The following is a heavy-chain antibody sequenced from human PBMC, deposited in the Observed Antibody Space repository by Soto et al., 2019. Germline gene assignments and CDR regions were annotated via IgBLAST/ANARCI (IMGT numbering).Heavy chain of an antibody. CDR1: GGSISSYY. D-gene: IGHD3-10*01. CDR2: IYHSGST. CDR3: AGRSSLASVQVYFGEISNYNWFDP. J-gene: IGHJ5*02. V-gene: IGHV4-59*04. Sequence: SETLSLTCTVSGGSISSYYWSWIRQPPGKGLEWIGSIYHSGSTYYNPSLQSRVTISVDTSKNQFSLKLSSVTAADTAVYFCAGRSSLASVQVYFGEISNYNWFDPWGQGTLVTVSS.